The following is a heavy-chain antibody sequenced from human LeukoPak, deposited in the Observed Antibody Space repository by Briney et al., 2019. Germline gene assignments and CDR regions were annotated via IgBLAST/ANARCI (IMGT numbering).Heavy chain of an antibody. CDR3: AKDSGRLAALVRGVVPRNY. CDR2: ISYDGSNK. J-gene: IGHJ4*02. D-gene: IGHD3-10*01. Sequence: GGSLRLSCAASGFTFSSYGMHWVRQAPGKGLEWVAVISYDGSNKYYPDSVKGRFTISRDNSKNTLYLQMNSLRAEDTAVYYCAKDSGRLAALVRGVVPRNYWGQGTLVSVSS. CDR1: GFTFSSYG. V-gene: IGHV3-30*18.